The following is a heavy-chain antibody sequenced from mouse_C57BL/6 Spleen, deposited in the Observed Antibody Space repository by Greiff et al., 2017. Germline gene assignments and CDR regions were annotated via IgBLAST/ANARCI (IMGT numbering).Heavy chain of an antibody. CDR3: ARDNDYSFAD. CDR2: SRNKANDYTT. Sequence: EVNVVESGGGLVQSGRSLRLSCATSGFTFSDFYMEWVRQAPGKGLEWIAASRNKANDYTTEYSASVKGRFIVSRDTSQSILYLQMNALRAEDTAIYYCARDNDYSFADWGQGTLVTVSA. D-gene: IGHD1-1*01. CDR1: GFTFSDFY. V-gene: IGHV7-1*01. J-gene: IGHJ3*01.